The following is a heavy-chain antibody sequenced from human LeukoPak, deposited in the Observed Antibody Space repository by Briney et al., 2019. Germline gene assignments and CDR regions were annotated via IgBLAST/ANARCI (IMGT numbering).Heavy chain of an antibody. CDR2: IKQDGSEK. D-gene: IGHD2-21*02. Sequence: GGSLRLSCAASGFTFSSYWMSWVRQAPGKGLEWVANIKQDGSEKYYVDSVKGRFTISRDNAKNSLYLQMNSLRAEDTAVYYCARASHLTASSYYYYGMDVWGQGTTVTVSS. CDR3: ARASHLTASSYYYYGMDV. J-gene: IGHJ6*02. V-gene: IGHV3-7*02. CDR1: GFTFSSYW.